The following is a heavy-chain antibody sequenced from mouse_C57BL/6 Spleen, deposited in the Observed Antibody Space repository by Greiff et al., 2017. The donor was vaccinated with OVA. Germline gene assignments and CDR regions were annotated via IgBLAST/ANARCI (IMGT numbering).Heavy chain of an antibody. D-gene: IGHD1-1*01. J-gene: IGHJ2*01. Sequence: VQLQQSGAELVRPGASVKMSCKASGYTFTSYTMHWVKQRPGQGLEWIGYINPSSGYTKYNQKFKDKATLTADKSSSTAYMQLSSLTSADSAVYSCANDHYGSSPFDGWGQGTTLTASS. CDR2: INPSSGYT. V-gene: IGHV1-4*01. CDR3: ANDHYGSSPFDG. CDR1: GYTFTSYT.